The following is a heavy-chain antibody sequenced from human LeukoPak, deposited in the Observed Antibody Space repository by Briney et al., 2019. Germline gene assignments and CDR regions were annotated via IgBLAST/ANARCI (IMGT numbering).Heavy chain of an antibody. D-gene: IGHD6-19*01. Sequence: GGSLRLSCVASGFTFSHYTMHWVRQAPGKGLEWVAVILYDGSNKYYADSVKGRFTISRDNSKNTLYLQMNSLRAEDTAVYYCAKGRSIAVAPGGFDPWGQGTLVTVSS. J-gene: IGHJ5*02. CDR2: ILYDGSNK. CDR1: GFTFSHYT. V-gene: IGHV3-30-3*01. CDR3: AKGRSIAVAPGGFDP.